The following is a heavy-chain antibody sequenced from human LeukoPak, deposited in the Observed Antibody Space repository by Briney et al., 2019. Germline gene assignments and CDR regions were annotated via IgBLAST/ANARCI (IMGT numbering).Heavy chain of an antibody. V-gene: IGHV4-31*03. Sequence: PSETLSLTCTVSGASITSGTYYWSSIRQHPGTGLEWIGYIYYTGTTDYNPSLKSRVTMSPDTSKSQFSLTLSSVTVEHTAVFYCATLGSGDTFHSDYWGQGSLVTVSS. CDR2: IYYTGTT. J-gene: IGHJ4*02. CDR1: GASITSGTYY. D-gene: IGHD2-15*01. CDR3: ATLGSGDTFHSDY.